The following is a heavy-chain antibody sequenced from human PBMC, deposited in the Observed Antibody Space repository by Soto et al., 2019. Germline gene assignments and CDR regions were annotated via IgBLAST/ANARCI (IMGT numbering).Heavy chain of an antibody. V-gene: IGHV2-5*02. J-gene: IGHJ4*01. D-gene: IGHD3-10*01. CDR2: VYWDDDK. CDR3: AHMAELEFGELLSRPFDY. Sequence: QITLKESGPTLVKPTQTLTLTCSFSGFSLSTSGAGVGWFRQPPGKALEWLALVYWDDDKRYKPSLESMLTITKDTSKTKVVLTMTIMDAVDTATYYCAHMAELEFGELLSRPFDYCGHGTLVTVAS. CDR1: GFSLSTSGAG.